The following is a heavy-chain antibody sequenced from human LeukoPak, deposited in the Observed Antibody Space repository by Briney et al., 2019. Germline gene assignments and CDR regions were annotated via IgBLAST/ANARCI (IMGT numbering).Heavy chain of an antibody. V-gene: IGHV3-48*03. J-gene: IGHJ4*02. D-gene: IGHD3-22*01. CDR1: GFTFSSYE. CDR2: ISSSGSTI. Sequence: GGSLRLSCAASGFTFSSYEMNWVRQAPGKGLEWVSYISSSGSTIYYADSVKGRFTISRDNAKNSLYLQMNSLRAEDTAVYYCARDWGDYYDSSGYYYYWGQGTLVTVSS. CDR3: ARDWGDYYDSSGYYYY.